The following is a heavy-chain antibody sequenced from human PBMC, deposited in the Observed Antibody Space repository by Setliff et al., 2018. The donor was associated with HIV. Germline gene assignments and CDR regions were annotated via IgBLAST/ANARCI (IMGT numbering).Heavy chain of an antibody. Sequence: ASVKVSCKASGYTFTSYYIYWVRQAPGQGLEWMGIINPTGGKTNYAQKFQGRVTMTRDTSTSTVYMELSSLRSEDTAVYYCAREGDPFGAAAYNWFDPWGQGTLVTVS. CDR2: INPTGGKT. V-gene: IGHV1-46*01. J-gene: IGHJ5*02. D-gene: IGHD3-3*01. CDR3: AREGDPFGAAAYNWFDP. CDR1: GYTFTSYY.